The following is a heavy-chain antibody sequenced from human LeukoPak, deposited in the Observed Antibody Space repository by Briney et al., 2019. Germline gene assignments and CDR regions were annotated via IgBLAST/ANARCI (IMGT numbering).Heavy chain of an antibody. V-gene: IGHV4-59*08. CDR2: IYYSGST. Sequence: SETLSLTCSVSDGSMGTYYWGWIRQPPGRRLEWIGYIYYSGSTTYNPSLKSRVTVSVDTSMNQFSLKLTSMTAADTAVYYCARGRLGRQHASFFDSWGHGTLVTVSS. CDR1: DGSMGTYY. CDR3: ARGRLGRQHASFFDS. J-gene: IGHJ4*01. D-gene: IGHD2-2*01.